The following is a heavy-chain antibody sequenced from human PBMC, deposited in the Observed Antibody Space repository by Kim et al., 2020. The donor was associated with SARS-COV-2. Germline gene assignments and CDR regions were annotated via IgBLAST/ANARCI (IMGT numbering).Heavy chain of an antibody. J-gene: IGHJ3*02. D-gene: IGHD2-2*01. V-gene: IGHV3-15*01. CDR3: TTSRVVPAAIAAFDI. Sequence: APVKGRFTISRDYSKNTLYLQMNSLKTEDTAVYYCTTSRVVPAAIAAFDIWGQGTMVTVSS.